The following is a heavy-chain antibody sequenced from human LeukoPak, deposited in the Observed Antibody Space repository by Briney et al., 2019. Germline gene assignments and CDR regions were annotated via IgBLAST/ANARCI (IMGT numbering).Heavy chain of an antibody. D-gene: IGHD3-3*01. J-gene: IGHJ4*02. CDR1: AGSMSSRSYY. Sequence: SETLSLTCTLPAGSMSSRSYYWRGGRQPPAKGLERVESIYYSGSTYDNPSRKSRVTISVDTSKNQFSLKLSSVTAADTAVYYCASIPYYDFWSGYFDYWGQGTLVTVSS. CDR2: IYYSGST. V-gene: IGHV4-39*01. CDR3: ASIPYYDFWSGYFDY.